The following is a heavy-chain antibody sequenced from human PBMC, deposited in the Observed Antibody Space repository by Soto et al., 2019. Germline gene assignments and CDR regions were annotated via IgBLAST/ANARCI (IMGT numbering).Heavy chain of an antibody. CDR2: IYYSGST. CDR1: GGSISSYY. CDR3: AREYSSSSYYYYYMDV. Sequence: QVQLQESGPGQVKPSETLSLTCTVSGGSISSYYWSWIRQPPGKGLEWIGYIYYSGSTNYNPSLKSRVTISVDTSKNQFSLKLSSVTAADTAVYYCAREYSSSSYYYYYMDVWGKGTTVTVSS. V-gene: IGHV4-59*01. D-gene: IGHD6-6*01. J-gene: IGHJ6*03.